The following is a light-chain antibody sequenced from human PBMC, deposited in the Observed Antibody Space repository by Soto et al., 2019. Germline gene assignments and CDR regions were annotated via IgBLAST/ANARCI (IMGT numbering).Light chain of an antibody. J-gene: IGKJ4*01. CDR1: QSVSSTY. V-gene: IGKV3-20*01. CDR2: GAS. Sequence: EIVLTQSPGTLSLTPGERATLSCRASQSVSSTYLGWYQQKPGQAPRLLIYGASIRATGIPDRFSGSGSGTDFNLTISRLEPEDLAVYYCQQYGSSPLTFGGGTKVEIK. CDR3: QQYGSSPLT.